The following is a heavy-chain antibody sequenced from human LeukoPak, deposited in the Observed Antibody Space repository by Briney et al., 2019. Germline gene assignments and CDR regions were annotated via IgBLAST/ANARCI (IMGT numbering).Heavy chain of an antibody. CDR2: ISGSGGST. Sequence: GESLRLSCAASGFTFSSYAMSWVRQAPGKGLEWVSAISGSGGSTYYADSVKGRFTISRDNSKNTLYLQMNSLRAEDTAVYYCAKEGDIVVVVAATAPNWFDPWGQGTLVTVSS. V-gene: IGHV3-23*01. J-gene: IGHJ5*02. CDR3: AKEGDIVVVVAATAPNWFDP. CDR1: GFTFSSYA. D-gene: IGHD2-15*01.